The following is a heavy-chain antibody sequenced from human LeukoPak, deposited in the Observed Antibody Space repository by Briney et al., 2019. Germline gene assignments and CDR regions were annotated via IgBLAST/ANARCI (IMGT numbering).Heavy chain of an antibody. V-gene: IGHV3-23*01. J-gene: IGHJ4*02. CDR1: GFTFSSYA. CDR2: ISGSGGST. D-gene: IGHD3-22*01. Sequence: GGSLRLSCAASGFTFSSYAMSWVRQAPGKGLEWVSAISGSGGSTYYADSVKGRFTISRDNSKNTLYLQMNSLRAEDTAVYYCAKAPANSRSCYYCFDYWGQGTLVTVSS. CDR3: AKAPANSRSCYYCFDY.